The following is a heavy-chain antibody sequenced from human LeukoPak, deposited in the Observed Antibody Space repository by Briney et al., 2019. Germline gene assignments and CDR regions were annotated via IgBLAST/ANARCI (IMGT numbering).Heavy chain of an antibody. Sequence: ASVKGFFQASWYTLTIFSFHLVGHAPRQKAELMGWVNAGNGNTKYSQKFQGRVTITRDTSASTAYMELSSLRSEDTAVYYCARDYSSGWAGTFDYWGQGTLVTVSS. J-gene: IGHJ4*02. CDR1: WYTLTIFS. D-gene: IGHD6-19*01. CDR3: ARDYSSGWAGTFDY. V-gene: IGHV1-3*01. CDR2: VNAGNGNT.